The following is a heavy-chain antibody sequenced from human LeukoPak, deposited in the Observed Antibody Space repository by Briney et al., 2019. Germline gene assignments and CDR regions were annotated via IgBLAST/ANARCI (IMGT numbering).Heavy chain of an antibody. CDR2: ISGSGGST. CDR1: GFTFSSYA. J-gene: IGHJ3*02. V-gene: IGHV3-23*01. Sequence: GGPLRLSCAASGFTFSSYAMSWVRQAPGKGLEWVSAISGSGGSTYYADSVKGRFTISRDNSKNTLYLQMNSLRAEDTAVYYCAKSPSQTGAFDIWGQGTMVTVSS. CDR3: AKSPSQTGAFDI.